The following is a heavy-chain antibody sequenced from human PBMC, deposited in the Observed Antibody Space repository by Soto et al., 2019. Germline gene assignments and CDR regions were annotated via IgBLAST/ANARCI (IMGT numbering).Heavy chain of an antibody. D-gene: IGHD3-22*01. J-gene: IGHJ4*02. Sequence: PGESLKISCKASGYSFNTYWIGWVRQLPGKGLEWMGIIYPDDSDTRYSPSFQGQVTISADKSFTTVYLQWNSLKASDTAIYYCARPGYYDSSGFFNFHHWGQGTLVTVSS. CDR1: GYSFNTYW. V-gene: IGHV5-51*01. CDR2: IYPDDSDT. CDR3: ARPGYYDSSGFFNFHH.